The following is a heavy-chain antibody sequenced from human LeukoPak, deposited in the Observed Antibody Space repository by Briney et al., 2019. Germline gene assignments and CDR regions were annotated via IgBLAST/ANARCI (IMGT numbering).Heavy chain of an antibody. Sequence: GGSLRLSCAASGFTFSGSAIHWVRQSSGKGLEWVGQIDKKDKGYATATAYAASVKGRFTISRDDSINTAYLQMKSQKTEDTALYYCTRDSGTYNWFDPWGQGTLVTVSS. CDR2: IDKKDKGYATAT. CDR1: GFTFSGSA. D-gene: IGHD1-26*01. CDR3: TRDSGTYNWFDP. V-gene: IGHV3-73*01. J-gene: IGHJ5*02.